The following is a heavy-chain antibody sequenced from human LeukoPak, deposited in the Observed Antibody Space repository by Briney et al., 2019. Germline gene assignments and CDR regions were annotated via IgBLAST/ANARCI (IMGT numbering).Heavy chain of an antibody. D-gene: IGHD2-2*01. CDR3: ARVQHDVFDY. Sequence: SETLSLTCTVSGGSISSSSYYWGWIRQPPGKGLEWIGSIYYSGSTYYNPSLKSRVTISVDTSKNQFSLKLSPVTAADTAVYYCARVQHDVFDYWGQGTLVTVSS. CDR2: IYYSGST. J-gene: IGHJ4*02. CDR1: GGSISSSSYY. V-gene: IGHV4-39*07.